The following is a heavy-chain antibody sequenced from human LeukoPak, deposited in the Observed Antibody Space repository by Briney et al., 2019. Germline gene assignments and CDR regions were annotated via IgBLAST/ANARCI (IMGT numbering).Heavy chain of an antibody. D-gene: IGHD2-8*01. V-gene: IGHV1-18*01. J-gene: IGHJ4*02. Sequence: AASVKVSCKASGYTSTSYGISWVRQAPGQGLEWMGWISAYNGNTNYAQKLQGRVTMTTDTSTSTAYMDLRSLRSDDTAVYYCARDGCTNGVCYFYYFDYWGQGTLVTVSS. CDR1: GYTSTSYG. CDR3: ARDGCTNGVCYFYYFDY. CDR2: ISAYNGNT.